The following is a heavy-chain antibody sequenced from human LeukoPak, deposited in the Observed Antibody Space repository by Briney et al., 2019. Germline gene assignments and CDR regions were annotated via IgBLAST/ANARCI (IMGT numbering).Heavy chain of an antibody. Sequence: ASVKVSCKDSGGTFSCCAVSWVRQSRGQGLEWMGGIMPIFGTGNYAQTLQSRVTITTDESTSTAYMEQSSLRSEDTAVYYCARGTYYDTWTGQYYYFDYWGQGTLVTVSS. CDR1: GGTFSCCA. V-gene: IGHV1-69*05. CDR2: IMPIFGTG. J-gene: IGHJ4*02. CDR3: ARGTYYDTWTGQYYYFDY. D-gene: IGHD3-9*01.